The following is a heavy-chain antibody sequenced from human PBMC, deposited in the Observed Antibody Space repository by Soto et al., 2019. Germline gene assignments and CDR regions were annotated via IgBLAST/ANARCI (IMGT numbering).Heavy chain of an antibody. CDR2: IHAGNGNT. CDR3: ARAVVPAAQKWFDP. Sequence: ASVKVSCKASGYTFISYAIHWVRQAPGQRLQWMGWIHAGNGNTKYSQNFQGRVTITRDTSASTVYMELSSLRSEDTAVYYCARAVVPAAQKWFDPWGQGNLVTVSS. CDR1: GYTFISYA. J-gene: IGHJ5*02. D-gene: IGHD2-2*01. V-gene: IGHV1-3*01.